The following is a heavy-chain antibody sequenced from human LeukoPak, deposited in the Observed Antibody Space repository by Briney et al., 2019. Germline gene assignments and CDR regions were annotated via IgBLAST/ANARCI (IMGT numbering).Heavy chain of an antibody. V-gene: IGHV3-23*01. Sequence: GGSLRLSCAASGFTFSSYAMSWVRQAPGKGLEWVSAISGSGGSTYYADSVKGRFTISKDNSKNTLYLQMNSLRAEDTAVYYCARDLYVDIVAPSGMDVWGQGTTVTVSS. D-gene: IGHD5-12*01. CDR2: ISGSGGST. J-gene: IGHJ6*02. CDR3: ARDLYVDIVAPSGMDV. CDR1: GFTFSSYA.